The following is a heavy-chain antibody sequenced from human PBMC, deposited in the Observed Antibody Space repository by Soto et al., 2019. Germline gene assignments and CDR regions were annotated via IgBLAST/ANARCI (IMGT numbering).Heavy chain of an antibody. CDR1: GGTFSSYA. J-gene: IGHJ4*02. D-gene: IGHD3-3*01. Sequence: QVQLVQSGAEVQKPGSSVKVSCKASGGTFSSYAISWVRQAPGQGLEWMGGIIPIFGTANYAQKFQGRVTITADESTSTADMELSSLRSEDTAVYYCAYDFWSGYYKLAGYWGQGTLVTVSS. V-gene: IGHV1-69*01. CDR3: AYDFWSGYYKLAGY. CDR2: IIPIFGTA.